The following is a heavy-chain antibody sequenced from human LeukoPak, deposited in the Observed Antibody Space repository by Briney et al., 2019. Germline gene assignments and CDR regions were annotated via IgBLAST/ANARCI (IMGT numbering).Heavy chain of an antibody. CDR3: ARTYYDSSGYYLGLGY. J-gene: IGHJ4*02. CDR2: MNPNSGNT. Sequence: ASVKVSCKASGYTFTSYDINWVQQATGQGLEWMGWMNPNSGNTGYAQKFQGRVTMTRNTSISTAYMELSSLRSEDTAVYYCARTYYDSSGYYLGLGYWGQGTLVTVSS. V-gene: IGHV1-8*01. D-gene: IGHD3-22*01. CDR1: GYTFTSYD.